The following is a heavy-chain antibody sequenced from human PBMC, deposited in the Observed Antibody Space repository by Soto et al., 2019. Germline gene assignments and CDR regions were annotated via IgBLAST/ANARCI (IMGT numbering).Heavy chain of an antibody. J-gene: IGHJ6*04. D-gene: IGHD3-10*01. CDR1: GYTFSDYY. CDR3: ARDHDSMVLGFGGMDA. V-gene: IGHV1-2*02. Sequence: ASVKVSCKASGYTFSDYYINWVRQAPGQGPEWMGWISPNSGRTNYAQRFEGRVTVTRDTSVSTVYMELTRLTSDDTAVYYCARDHDSMVLGFGGMDAWADVTTVPVSP. CDR2: ISPNSGRT.